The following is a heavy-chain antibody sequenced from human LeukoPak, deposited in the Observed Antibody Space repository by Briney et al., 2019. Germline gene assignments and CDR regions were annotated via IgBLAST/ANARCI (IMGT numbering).Heavy chain of an antibody. CDR1: GFTFSSYG. CDR2: IWYDGSNK. D-gene: IGHD5-24*01. CDR3: ARGRDGYNYYYYGMDV. Sequence: GRSLRLSCAASGFTFSSYGMHWVRQAPGKGLEWMAVIWYDGSNKYYADSVKGRFTISRDNSKNTLYLQTNSLRAEDTAVYYCARGRDGYNYYYYGMDVWGQGTTVTVSS. J-gene: IGHJ6*02. V-gene: IGHV3-33*01.